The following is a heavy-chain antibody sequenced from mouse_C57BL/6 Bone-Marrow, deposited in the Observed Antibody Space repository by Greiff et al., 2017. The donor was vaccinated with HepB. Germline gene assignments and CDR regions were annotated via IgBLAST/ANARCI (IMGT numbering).Heavy chain of an antibody. J-gene: IGHJ3*01. CDR3: ARHVLLPWFAY. CDR1: GFTFSSYG. CDR2: ISSGGSYT. V-gene: IGHV5-6*01. D-gene: IGHD1-1*01. Sequence: EVMLVESGGDLVKPGGSLKLSCAASGFTFSSYGMSWVRQTPDKRLEWVATISSGGSYTYYPDSVKGRFTISRDNAKNTLYLQMSSLKSEDTAMYYCARHVLLPWFAYWGQGTLVTVAA.